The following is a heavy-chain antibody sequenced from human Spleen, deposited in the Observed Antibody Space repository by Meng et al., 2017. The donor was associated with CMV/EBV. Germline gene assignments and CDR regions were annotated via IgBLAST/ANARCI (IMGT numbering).Heavy chain of an antibody. J-gene: IGHJ6*02. CDR3: ARVAAAGRGMDV. CDR2: INQDGSQK. CDR1: GFTFSSHW. D-gene: IGHD6-13*01. V-gene: IGHV3-7*04. Sequence: GESLKISCAASGFTFSSHWMTWVRQAPGEGLEWVDNINQDGSQKNYVDSVKGRFTISRDNAKNSLFLQMNSLRAEDTAVYYCARVAAAGRGMDVWGPGTTVTVSS.